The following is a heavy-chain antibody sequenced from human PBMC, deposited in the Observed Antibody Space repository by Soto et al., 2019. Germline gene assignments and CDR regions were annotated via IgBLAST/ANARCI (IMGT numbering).Heavy chain of an antibody. D-gene: IGHD3-22*01. CDR1: GGSLSSSAYS. CDR3: ARELLFSHSDGFYWDDAFDI. CDR2: IYQSGST. J-gene: IGHJ3*02. Sequence: SETLSLTCAVSGGSLSSSAYSWSWIRQPPGKGLEWIGFIYQSGSTYYNPSLKSRVTMSLDRPKNQFSLKLSSVTAADTAVYYCARELLFSHSDGFYWDDAFDIWGQGTMVTVSS. V-gene: IGHV4-30-2*01.